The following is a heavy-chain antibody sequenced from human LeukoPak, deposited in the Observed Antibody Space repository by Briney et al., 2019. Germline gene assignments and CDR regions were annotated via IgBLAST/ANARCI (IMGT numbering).Heavy chain of an antibody. CDR3: AKDGHSSSWSSFDY. CDR1: GFTFSSYG. J-gene: IGHJ4*02. Sequence: GSLRLSCAASGFTFSSYGMHRVRQAPGKGLEWVAFIRYDGSNKYYVDSVKGRFTISRDNSKNTLYLQMNSLRAEDTAVYYCAKDGHSSSWSSFDYWGQGTLVTVSS. CDR2: IRYDGSNK. D-gene: IGHD6-13*01. V-gene: IGHV3-30*02.